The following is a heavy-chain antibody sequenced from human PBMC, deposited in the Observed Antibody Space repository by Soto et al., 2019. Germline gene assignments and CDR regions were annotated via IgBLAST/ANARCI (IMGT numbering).Heavy chain of an antibody. CDR2: IRGSDNST. CDR3: APMGV. V-gene: IGHV3-23*01. J-gene: IGHJ6*02. CDR1: GFTFSSYA. Sequence: GGFLRLSCAASGFTFSSYAMSWVRQAPGKGLEWVSAIRGSDNSTYYADSVKGRFTISRDNSKNTLYLQMSGLRADDTAVYYCAPMGVWGQGTTVTVSS.